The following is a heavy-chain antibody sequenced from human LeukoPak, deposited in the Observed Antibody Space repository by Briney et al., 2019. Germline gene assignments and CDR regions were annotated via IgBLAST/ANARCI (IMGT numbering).Heavy chain of an antibody. J-gene: IGHJ4*02. V-gene: IGHV3-11*01. CDR1: GFTFSEYY. CDR3: ARHLVVATYDY. CDR2: ISSGGSTI. Sequence: PGGSLRLSCAASGFTFSEYYMSWIRQAPGKGLEWVSYISSGGSTIYYADSVKGRFTISRDNAKNSLYLQMNSLRAEDTAVYYCARHLVVATYDYWGQGTLVTVSS. D-gene: IGHD2-21*01.